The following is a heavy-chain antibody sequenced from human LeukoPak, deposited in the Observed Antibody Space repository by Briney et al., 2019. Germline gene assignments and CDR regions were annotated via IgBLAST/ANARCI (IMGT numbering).Heavy chain of an antibody. J-gene: IGHJ5*02. V-gene: IGHV1-18*01. CDR1: GYTFTNYG. CDR2: ISTNSDIR. CDR3: ARDWDAMNNCFDP. Sequence: ASVKVSCKASGYTFTNYGIIWVRQAPGQGLEWMGWISTNSDIRTYAQTLQGRFTMTTDTATTTAYMELNNLTFDDTAVYYCARDWDAMNNCFDPWGQGTPVTVS. D-gene: IGHD1-26*01.